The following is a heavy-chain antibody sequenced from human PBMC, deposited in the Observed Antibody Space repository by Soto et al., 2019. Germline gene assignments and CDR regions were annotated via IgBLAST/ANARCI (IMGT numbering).Heavy chain of an antibody. J-gene: IGHJ4*02. V-gene: IGHV3-23*01. CDR3: AKAQEASGNVNGYLDY. Sequence: GGSLRLSFTTSGFTFSNYALRWVRQAPGKGLEGVSVITGSGDVSYVTDRFKGRFTVSRDNSKNTLFLEMSSLRADDTAVYFCAKAQEASGNVNGYLDYWGQGIRVTVSS. CDR1: GFTFSNYA. CDR2: ITGSGDVS. D-gene: IGHD2-15*01.